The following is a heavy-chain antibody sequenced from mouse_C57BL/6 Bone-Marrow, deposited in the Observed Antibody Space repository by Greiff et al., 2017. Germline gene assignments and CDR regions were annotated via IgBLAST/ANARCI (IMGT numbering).Heavy chain of an antibody. CDR2: INPNNGGT. CDR3: YGSSYNYAMDY. V-gene: IGHV1-26*01. D-gene: IGHD1-1*01. J-gene: IGHJ4*01. Sequence: VQLQQSGPELVKPGASVKISCKASGYTFTDYYMNWVKQSHGKSLEWIGDINPNNGGTSYNQKFKGKATLTVDKSSSTAYMELRSLTSEDSAVYYFYGSSYNYAMDYWGQGTSVTVSS. CDR1: GYTFTDYY.